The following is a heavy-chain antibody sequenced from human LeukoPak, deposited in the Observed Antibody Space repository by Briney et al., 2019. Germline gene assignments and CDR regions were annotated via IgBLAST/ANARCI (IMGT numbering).Heavy chain of an antibody. CDR3: LGQPRYYYGMDV. D-gene: IGHD6-13*01. V-gene: IGHV3-11*04. J-gene: IGHJ6*02. Sequence: GGSLRLSCAASGFTFSDYYMSWIRQAPGKGLEWVSYISSSGSTIYYADSVKGRFTISRDNSKNTLYLQMNSLRAEDTAVYYCLGQPRYYYGMDVWGQGTTVTVSS. CDR1: GFTFSDYY. CDR2: ISSSGSTI.